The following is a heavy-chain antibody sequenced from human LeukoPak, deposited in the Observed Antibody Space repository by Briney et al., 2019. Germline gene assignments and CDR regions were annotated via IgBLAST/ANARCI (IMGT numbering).Heavy chain of an antibody. CDR3: ARDMKYYDFWSGYLGTFDY. CDR2: ITQDGSEK. J-gene: IGHJ4*02. Sequence: GGSLRLSCAASGFTFSSYWMSRVRQAPGKGLEWVANITQDGSEKYYVDSVKGRFTISRDNAKNSLYLQMNSLRAEDTAVYYCARDMKYYDFWSGYLGTFDYWGQGTLVTVSS. CDR1: GFTFSSYW. D-gene: IGHD3-3*01. V-gene: IGHV3-7*01.